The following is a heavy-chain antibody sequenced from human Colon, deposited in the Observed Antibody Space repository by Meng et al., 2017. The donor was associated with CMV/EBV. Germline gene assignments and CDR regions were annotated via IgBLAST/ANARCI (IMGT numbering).Heavy chain of an antibody. Sequence: SETLSLTCTVSGDSIRSSGYYWAWIRQPPGKGLEWIGSMFYSGSTYYSASLKSRVTMSIDTSKNQVSLKLTSVTAADTAVYYCARDGQRISVVWGVPNWFDPWGQGILVTVSS. D-gene: IGHD3-10*01. CDR2: MFYSGST. V-gene: IGHV4-39*07. J-gene: IGHJ5*02. CDR1: GDSIRSSGYY. CDR3: ARDGQRISVVWGVPNWFDP.